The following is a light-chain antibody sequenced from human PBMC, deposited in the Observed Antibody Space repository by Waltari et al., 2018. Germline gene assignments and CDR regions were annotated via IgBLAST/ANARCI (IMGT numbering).Light chain of an antibody. CDR3: CSYAGSSFVV. CDR1: SSAFGSYNL. V-gene: IGLV2-23*02. J-gene: IGLJ2*01. Sequence: QSALTQPASVSGSPGQSITISCTGTSSAFGSYNLVSWYQQHPGKAPKLMIYEVSKRPSGVSNRFSGSKSGNTASLTISGLQAEDEADYYCCSYAGSSFVVFGGGTKLTVL. CDR2: EVS.